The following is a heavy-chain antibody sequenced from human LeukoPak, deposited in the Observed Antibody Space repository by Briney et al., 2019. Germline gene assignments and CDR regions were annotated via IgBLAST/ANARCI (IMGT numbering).Heavy chain of an antibody. CDR3: ARGGSYFYYYYYMDV. CDR2: VSYSGST. D-gene: IGHD1-26*01. V-gene: IGHV4-39*07. J-gene: IGHJ6*03. Sequence: SETLSLTCTVSGDPISTSSYYWGWIRQPPGKGLEWIGSVSYSGSTYYNPSLKSRVTISVDTSKNQFSLKLSSVTAADTAVYHCARGGSYFYYYYYMDVWGKGTTVTVSS. CDR1: GDPISTSSYY.